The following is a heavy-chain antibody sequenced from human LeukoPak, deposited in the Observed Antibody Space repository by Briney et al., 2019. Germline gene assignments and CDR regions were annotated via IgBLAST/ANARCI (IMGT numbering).Heavy chain of an antibody. D-gene: IGHD1-26*01. CDR2: INHSGST. CDR1: GGSFSGYY. Sequence: SETLSLTCAVYGGSFSGYYWSWIRQPPGKGLEWIGEINHSGSTNYNPSLKSRVTISVDTSKNQFSLKLSSVTAADTAVYYCARDEGAVDYWGQGTLVTVSS. CDR3: ARDEGAVDY. V-gene: IGHV4-34*01. J-gene: IGHJ4*02.